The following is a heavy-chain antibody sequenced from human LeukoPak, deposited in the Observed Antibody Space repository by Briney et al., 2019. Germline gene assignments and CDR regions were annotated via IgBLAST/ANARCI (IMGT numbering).Heavy chain of an antibody. CDR2: INTNTGNP. J-gene: IGHJ5*02. Sequence: ASVKVSCKASGYTFTSYAMNWVRQAPGQGLEWMGWINTNTGNPTYAQGFTGRFVFSLDTSVYTAYLQISSLKTEDTAVYYCARDPRGGYSNLYPWGQGTLVTVSS. CDR1: GYTFTSYA. D-gene: IGHD4-11*01. CDR3: ARDPRGGYSNLYP. V-gene: IGHV7-4-1*02.